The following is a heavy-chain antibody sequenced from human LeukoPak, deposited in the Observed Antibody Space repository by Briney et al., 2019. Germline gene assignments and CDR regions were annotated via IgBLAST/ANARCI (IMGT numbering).Heavy chain of an antibody. V-gene: IGHV3-48*01. Sequence: GGSLRLSCAASGFTFSSYSMNWVRQAPGKGLEWVSYISSSSSTIYYADSVKGRFTISRDNSKSTLSLQMNSLRVEDTAVYYCARDSSYSSTWYSYDAFDIWGQGTMVTVSS. CDR1: GFTFSSYS. CDR2: ISSSSSTI. CDR3: ARDSSYSSTWYSYDAFDI. D-gene: IGHD6-13*01. J-gene: IGHJ3*02.